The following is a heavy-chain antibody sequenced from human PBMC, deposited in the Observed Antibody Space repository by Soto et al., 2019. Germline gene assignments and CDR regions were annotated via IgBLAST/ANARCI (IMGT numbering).Heavy chain of an antibody. D-gene: IGHD2-15*01. CDR3: ARHNSGSDWLDP. Sequence: PSETLSLTCTVSGGSISDISYCWGWIRQPPGKGLQWIGCMFYSGATYYNPSLKNRVTLSVDTSNNEFSLKLVSVTAPDTAVYYCARHNSGSDWLDPSGQGTLVAVSS. V-gene: IGHV4-39*01. CDR2: MFYSGAT. CDR1: GGSISDISYC. J-gene: IGHJ5*02.